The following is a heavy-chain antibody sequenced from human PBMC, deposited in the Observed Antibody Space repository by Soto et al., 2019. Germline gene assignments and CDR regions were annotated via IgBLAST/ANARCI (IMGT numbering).Heavy chain of an antibody. CDR3: AKVGPTMTNPTNGYFDY. J-gene: IGHJ4*02. CDR2: NSGSDDTT. D-gene: IGHD4-17*01. CDR1: GFTFSSYA. Sequence: EVQLLESGGGLVQPGGSLRLSCAASGFTFSSYAMNWVRQAPGKGPEWVSANSGSDDTTYYADSVKGRFTISRDNSKNTLFLQMNNLRAEDTAIYYCAKVGPTMTNPTNGYFDYWGQGALVTVSS. V-gene: IGHV3-23*01.